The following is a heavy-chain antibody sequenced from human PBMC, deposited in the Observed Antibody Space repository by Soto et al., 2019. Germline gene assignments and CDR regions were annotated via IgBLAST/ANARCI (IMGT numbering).Heavy chain of an antibody. CDR3: ARDDDYEANAIDL. CDR1: GFTFSRYG. J-gene: IGHJ5*02. D-gene: IGHD4-17*01. CDR2: IWNDGSKQ. Sequence: GGSLRLSCVASGFTFSRYGMHWVRQAPGKGLEWVAVIWNDGSKQVYDDSVKGRFTISRDNSKNTLYLEMDSLRDEDTSVYYCARDDDYEANAIDLWGQGTLVTVSS. V-gene: IGHV3-33*01.